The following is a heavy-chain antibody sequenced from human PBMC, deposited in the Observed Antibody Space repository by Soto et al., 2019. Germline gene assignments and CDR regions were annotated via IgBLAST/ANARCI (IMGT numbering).Heavy chain of an antibody. J-gene: IGHJ6*03. Sequence: PSETLSLTCAVYGGSFSGYYWSWIRQPPGKGLEWIGEINHSGSTNYNPSLKSRVTISVDTSKNQFSLKLSSVTAADTAVYYCARFFWSLTMRLWYMDVWGKGTTVTVPS. CDR3: ARFFWSLTMRLWYMDV. V-gene: IGHV4-34*01. D-gene: IGHD3-3*01. CDR1: GGSFSGYY. CDR2: INHSGST.